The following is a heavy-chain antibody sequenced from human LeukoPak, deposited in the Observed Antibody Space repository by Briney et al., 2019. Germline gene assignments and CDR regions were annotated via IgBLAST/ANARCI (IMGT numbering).Heavy chain of an antibody. D-gene: IGHD3-22*01. Sequence: GGSLRLSCAASGFTFSSYAMHWVRQAPGKGLEWVAVISYDGSNKYYADSVKGRFTISRDNSKNTLYLQMNSLRAEDTAVYYCARDFRPYDSSGYYSYWGQGTLVTVSS. CDR1: GFTFSSYA. CDR2: ISYDGSNK. J-gene: IGHJ4*02. CDR3: ARDFRPYDSSGYYSY. V-gene: IGHV3-30*04.